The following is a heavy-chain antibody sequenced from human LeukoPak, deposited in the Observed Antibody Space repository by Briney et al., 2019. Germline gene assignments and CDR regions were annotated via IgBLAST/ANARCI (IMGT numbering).Heavy chain of an antibody. CDR2: ISGSGDST. CDR3: AKDRVWFGERNPFDY. Sequence: GGSLRLSCEVSGFTFSSHAMNWVRQAPGKGLEWVSIISGSGDSTYYADSVKGRFTISRDNSKNTLYLQMNSLRAEDTAVYYCAKDRVWFGERNPFDYWGQGTLVTVSS. J-gene: IGHJ4*02. CDR1: GFTFSSHA. V-gene: IGHV3-23*01. D-gene: IGHD3-10*01.